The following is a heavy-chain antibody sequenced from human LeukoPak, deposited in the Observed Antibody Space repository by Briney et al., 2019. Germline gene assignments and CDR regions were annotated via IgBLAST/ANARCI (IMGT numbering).Heavy chain of an antibody. J-gene: IGHJ4*02. CDR3: ARALATYGDYGETTNL. CDR1: GGSFSGYY. D-gene: IGHD4-17*01. CDR2: INHSGST. V-gene: IGHV4-34*01. Sequence: SETLSLTCAVYGGSFSGYYWSWIRQPPGKGLEWIGEINHSGSTNYNPSLKSRVTISADTSKNQFSLKLSSVTAADTAVYYCARALATYGDYGETTNLWGQGTLVTVSS.